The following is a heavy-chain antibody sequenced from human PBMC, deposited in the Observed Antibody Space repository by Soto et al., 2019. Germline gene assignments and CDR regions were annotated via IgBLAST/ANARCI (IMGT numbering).Heavy chain of an antibody. CDR3: ARGWVTVAATPDAPTFDY. CDR1: GGNISNYG. CDR2: IYYSGST. J-gene: IGHJ4*02. V-gene: IGHV4-59*01. D-gene: IGHD2-15*01. Sequence: SVTKSLTCTVSGGNISNYGWSWIRQPTGKGLEWIGYIYYSGSTNYNPSLKSRVTISVDTSKNQFSLKLSSVTAADTAVYYCARGWVTVAATPDAPTFDYWGQGTLVTVSS.